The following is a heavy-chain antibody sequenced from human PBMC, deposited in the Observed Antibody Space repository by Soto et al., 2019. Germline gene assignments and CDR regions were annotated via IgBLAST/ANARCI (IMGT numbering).Heavy chain of an antibody. J-gene: IGHJ3*02. V-gene: IGHV4-59*12. CDR1: GGSISSYY. CDR2: IYYSGST. D-gene: IGHD6-13*01. CDR3: ARDLGASSSWYQDAFDI. Sequence: PSETLSLTCTVSGGSISSYYWSWIRQPPGKGLEWIGYIYYSGSTNYNPSLKSRVTMSVDTSKNQFSLKLSSVTAADTAVYYCARDLGASSSWYQDAFDIWGQGTMVTVSS.